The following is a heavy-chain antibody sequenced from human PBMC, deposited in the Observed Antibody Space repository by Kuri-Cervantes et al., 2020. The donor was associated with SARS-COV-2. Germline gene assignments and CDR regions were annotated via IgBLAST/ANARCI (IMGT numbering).Heavy chain of an antibody. J-gene: IGHJ4*02. CDR1: GFTFSSYV. CDR3: VKCITGAGCHFRYDY. D-gene: IGHD2-21*02. V-gene: IGHV3-64D*06. CDR2: ISPSGDST. Sequence: GESLKISCSASGFTFSSYVLHWVRQAPGKGLQYVSAISPSGDSTYYAGSVEGRFTISRDNSKNTLYLQMSSLRTEDTAVYYCVKCITGAGCHFRYDYWGQGTLVTVSS.